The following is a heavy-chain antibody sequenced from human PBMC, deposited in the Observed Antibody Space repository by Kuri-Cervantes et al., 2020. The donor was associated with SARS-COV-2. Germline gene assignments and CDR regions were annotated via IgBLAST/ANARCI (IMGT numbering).Heavy chain of an antibody. CDR2: IYYSGST. CDR1: GGSISSSSYY. J-gene: IGHJ4*02. CDR3: ARLTTSSFDY. Sequence: SETLSLTCTVSGGSISSSSYYWGWIRQPPGKGLEWIGSIYYSGSTYYNPSLNSRVTISVDTSKNQFPLKLSSVTAADTAVYYCARLTTSSFDYWGQGTLVTVSS. V-gene: IGHV4-39*01. D-gene: IGHD4-11*01.